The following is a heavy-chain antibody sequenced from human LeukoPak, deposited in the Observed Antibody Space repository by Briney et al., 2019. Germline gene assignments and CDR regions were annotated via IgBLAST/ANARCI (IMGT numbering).Heavy chain of an antibody. D-gene: IGHD3-3*01. CDR3: ARDRHDFWSGYYPFDY. J-gene: IGHJ4*02. Sequence: PGRSLRLSCAASGFTFSSYAMHWVRQAPGKGLEWVAVISYDGSNKYYADSVKGRFTISRDNSKNTLYLQMNSLRAEDTAVYYCARDRHDFWSGYYPFDYWGQGTLVTVSS. V-gene: IGHV3-30*01. CDR1: GFTFSSYA. CDR2: ISYDGSNK.